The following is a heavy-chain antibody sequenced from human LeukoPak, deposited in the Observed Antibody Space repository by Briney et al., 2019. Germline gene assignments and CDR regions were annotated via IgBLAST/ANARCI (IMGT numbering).Heavy chain of an antibody. CDR2: IYSGGST. V-gene: IGHV3-53*01. CDR3: ARGGSYLSAFDI. Sequence: GGSLRLSCAASGFSFSRYAMTWVRQAPGKGLEWVSLIYSGGSTYYADSVKGRFTISRDNSKNTLYLQMNSLRAEDTAVYYCARGGSYLSAFDIWGQGTMVTVSS. J-gene: IGHJ3*02. D-gene: IGHD1-26*01. CDR1: GFSFSRYA.